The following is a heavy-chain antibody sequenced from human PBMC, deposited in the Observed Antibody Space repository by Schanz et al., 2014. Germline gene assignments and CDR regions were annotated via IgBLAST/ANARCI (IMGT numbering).Heavy chain of an antibody. Sequence: QVQLQESGPGLVKPSETLSLTCTVSGDSIGTYQWSWIRQPPGKGLEWIGYVYHSGVTTYKSSLKSRVSITVDTIKNQFSLNLNSVTAADTAVYYCARSTYDFWSAFDYWGQGILVAVSS. CDR2: VYHSGVT. D-gene: IGHD3-3*01. CDR3: ARSTYDFWSAFDY. CDR1: GDSIGTYQ. V-gene: IGHV4-59*08. J-gene: IGHJ4*02.